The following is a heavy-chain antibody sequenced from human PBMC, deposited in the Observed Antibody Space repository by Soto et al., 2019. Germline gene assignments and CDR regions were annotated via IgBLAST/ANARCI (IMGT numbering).Heavy chain of an antibody. CDR3: AAGGGLPRYY. CDR2: IDHRGIT. D-gene: IGHD5-12*01. CDR1: GGSISSGGYS. J-gene: IGHJ4*02. V-gene: IGHV4-30-2*02. Sequence: QLQLQESGSGLVKPSQTLSLTCAVSGGSISSGGYSWSWIRQPPGKGLEWIGYIDHRGITYYNPAPKSPVPIPGDRAKNQFSLKLRSLTAADTAVYYCAAGGGLPRYYWGQGTLVTVSS.